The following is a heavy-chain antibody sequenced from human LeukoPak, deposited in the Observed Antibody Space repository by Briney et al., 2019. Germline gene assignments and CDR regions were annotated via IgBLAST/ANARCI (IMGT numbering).Heavy chain of an antibody. Sequence: GGSLRLSCAASGFTFVSYGMHWVRQAPGKGLEWVAVIWYDGSNKYYADSVKGRFTISRDNSKKTLYLQMNSLRAEDTAVYYCARDIGCSGVSCYSCYYYGMDVWGQGTTVTVSS. CDR1: GFTFVSYG. J-gene: IGHJ6*02. D-gene: IGHD2-15*01. V-gene: IGHV3-33*01. CDR2: IWYDGSNK. CDR3: ARDIGCSGVSCYSCYYYGMDV.